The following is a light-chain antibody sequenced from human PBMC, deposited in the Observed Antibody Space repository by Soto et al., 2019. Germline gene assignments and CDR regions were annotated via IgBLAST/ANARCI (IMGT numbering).Light chain of an antibody. CDR1: QSVSSY. J-gene: IGKJ5*01. Sequence: EIVLTQSPATLSLSPGERATLSCRASQSVSSYLAWYQQKPGQAPRLLIYDASKRATGIPARFSGSGSGTDFTLTITRLEPEDFAVYYCQQYVSSPGTFGQGTRLEIK. V-gene: IGKV3-11*01. CDR3: QQYVSSPGT. CDR2: DAS.